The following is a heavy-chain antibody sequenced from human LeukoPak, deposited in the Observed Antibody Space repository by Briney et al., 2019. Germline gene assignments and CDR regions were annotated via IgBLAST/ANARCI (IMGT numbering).Heavy chain of an antibody. J-gene: IGHJ1*01. CDR2: INPNSGGT. V-gene: IGHV1-2*02. D-gene: IGHD3-22*01. CDR3: AGWGFYYDSSGYYRKGAEYFQH. Sequence: ASAKVSCKASGYTFTGYYMHWVRQAPGQGLEWMGWINPNSGGTNYAQKFQGRVTMTRDTSISTAYMELSRLRSDDTAVYYCAGWGFYYDSSGYYRKGAEYFQHWGQGTLVTVSS. CDR1: GYTFTGYY.